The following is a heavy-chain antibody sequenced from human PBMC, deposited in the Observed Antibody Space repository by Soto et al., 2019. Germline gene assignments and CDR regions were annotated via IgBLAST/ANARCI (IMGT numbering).Heavy chain of an antibody. Sequence: PGGSLRLSCAASGFTFSRYGMHWGGQGPGKGLQWVAVISYDGSDKYYADSVKGRFTISRDNSKNTLSLQMNSLRTEDRAVYYCAKDHCRGGSCYYLDYWGQGTLVTVSS. CDR1: GFTFSRYG. V-gene: IGHV3-30*18. D-gene: IGHD2-15*01. CDR3: AKDHCRGGSCYYLDY. J-gene: IGHJ4*02. CDR2: ISYDGSDK.